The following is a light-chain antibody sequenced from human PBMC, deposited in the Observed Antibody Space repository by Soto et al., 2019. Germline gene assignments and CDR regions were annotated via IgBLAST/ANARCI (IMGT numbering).Light chain of an antibody. CDR1: QSVSSSF. CDR2: GAS. V-gene: IGKV3-20*01. Sequence: EVMLTQCPGTLSLSPGETVTLSCRASQSVSSSFIAWYQQKPGHSPSLLVFGASTRATDIPDRFSGRGSGTDFTLTISRLEPEDFAVYYCHHYGSSWALGQGTKVDIK. J-gene: IGKJ1*01. CDR3: HHYGSSWA.